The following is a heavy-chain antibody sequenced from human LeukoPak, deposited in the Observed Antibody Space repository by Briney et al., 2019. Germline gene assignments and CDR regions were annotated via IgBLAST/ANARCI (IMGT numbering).Heavy chain of an antibody. J-gene: IGHJ4*02. V-gene: IGHV4-31*03. CDR2: LYSSGIT. CDR1: GGSISSGGYY. CDR3: ARARSAAGNFDY. D-gene: IGHD6-13*01. Sequence: SQTLSLTCTVSGGSISSGGYYWGWIRQDPGRGREWIVYLYSSGITSYHPSLKIRLTISADTSKNHFSLTLSSVTAADTAVYYCARARSAAGNFDYWGQGTLVTVSS.